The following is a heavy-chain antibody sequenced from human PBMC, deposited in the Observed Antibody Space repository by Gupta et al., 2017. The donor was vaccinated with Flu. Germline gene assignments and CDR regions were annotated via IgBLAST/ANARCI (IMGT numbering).Heavy chain of an antibody. D-gene: IGHD6-19*01. CDR2: VSGAGGST. J-gene: IGHJ4*02. CDR3: AKKYRSGWFHFDY. CDR1: GFTFDIYA. Sequence: EVQLLESGGGLVQPGGSLRRSCSASGFTFDIYAMNWVRQAPGKGLEWVSTVSGAGGSTYYADSVKGRFTISRDNSKSMLYLQMNSLTAEDTAVYYCAKKYRSGWFHFDYWGQGTLVTVSS. V-gene: IGHV3-23*01.